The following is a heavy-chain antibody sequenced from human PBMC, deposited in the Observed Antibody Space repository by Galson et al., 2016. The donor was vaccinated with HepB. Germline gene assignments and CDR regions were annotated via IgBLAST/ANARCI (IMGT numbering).Heavy chain of an antibody. V-gene: IGHV3-21*01. CDR3: ARDREGTSWFSGDYDHYGMDV. J-gene: IGHJ6*02. D-gene: IGHD6-13*01. Sequence: SLRLSCAASGFTFSSYNMNWVRQXPGKGLEWVSSISRSSRHIYYADSVKGRFTISRDNAKNSLYLQMNSLRVEDTAVYFCARDREGTSWFSGDYDHYGMDVGGQGTTVTVSS. CDR1: GFTFSSYN. CDR2: ISRSSRHI.